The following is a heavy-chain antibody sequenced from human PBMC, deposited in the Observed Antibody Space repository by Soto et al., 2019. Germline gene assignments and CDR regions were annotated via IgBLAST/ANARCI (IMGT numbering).Heavy chain of an antibody. V-gene: IGHV3-7*01. J-gene: IGHJ4*02. Sequence: GGSLRLSCAASGFTFSSYWMSWVRQAPGKGLEWVANVKGDGSDTYYVDSVKGRFTISRDNAKNSLYLQMNSLRAEDTAVYYCATSAAAPGNYWGQGTLVTVSS. CDR3: ATSAAAPGNY. CDR1: GFTFSSYW. D-gene: IGHD6-13*01. CDR2: VKGDGSDT.